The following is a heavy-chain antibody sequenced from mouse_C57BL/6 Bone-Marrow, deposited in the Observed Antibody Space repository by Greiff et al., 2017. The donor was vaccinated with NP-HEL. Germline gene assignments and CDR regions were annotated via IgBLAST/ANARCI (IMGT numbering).Heavy chain of an antibody. CDR2: INPYNGGT. J-gene: IGHJ3*01. D-gene: IGHD1-1*01. CDR3: ARPYYGSSAFAY. V-gene: IGHV1-19*01. CDR1: GYTFTDYY. Sequence: VQLQQSGPVLVKPGASVKMSCKASGYTFTDYYMNWVKQSHGKSLEWIGVINPYNGGTSYNQKFKGKATLTVDKSSSTAYMELNSLTSEDTAVYYCARPYYGSSAFAYWGQGTPVTVSA.